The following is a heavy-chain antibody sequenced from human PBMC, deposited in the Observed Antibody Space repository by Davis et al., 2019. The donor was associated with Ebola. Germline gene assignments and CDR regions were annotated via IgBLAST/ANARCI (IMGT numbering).Heavy chain of an antibody. Sequence: SETLSLTCTVSGGSMSGFYWSWIRQPPGKGLEWIGNVSYGGTTNYNPSLRSRVTISGDTSKNQFSLKLNSVTAADTAIYYCARKLRPVWDYAMDVWGQGSTVTVSS. J-gene: IGHJ6*02. CDR3: ARKLRPVWDYAMDV. CDR2: VSYGGTT. CDR1: GGSMSGFY. D-gene: IGHD1-7*01. V-gene: IGHV4-59*01.